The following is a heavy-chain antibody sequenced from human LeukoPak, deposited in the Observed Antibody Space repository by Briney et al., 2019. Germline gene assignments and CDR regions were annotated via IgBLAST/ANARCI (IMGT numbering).Heavy chain of an antibody. CDR1: GFTFSNYA. V-gene: IGHV3-30-3*01. CDR3: ARENIVVVTAIRDAFDI. CDR2: ISDDGSRQ. D-gene: IGHD2-21*02. J-gene: IGHJ3*02. Sequence: GGSLRLSCAATGFTFSNYAIHWGRQAPGKGLEWVAFISDDGSRQHYADSVKGRFTISRDNAKNSLCLQMNSLRDEDTAVYYCARENIVVVTAIRDAFDIWGQGTMVTVSS.